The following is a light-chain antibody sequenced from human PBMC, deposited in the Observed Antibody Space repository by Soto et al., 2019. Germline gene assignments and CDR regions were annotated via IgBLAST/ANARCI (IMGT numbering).Light chain of an antibody. Sequence: QSVLTQPASVSGSPGQSITISCTGTSSDVGGYNHVSWYQQYPGKAPKLMIYDVSNRPSGVSNRFSGSKSGNTASLTISGLQPEDEADYYCTSDTSGSNPNVFGTGTKVTVL. CDR2: DVS. V-gene: IGLV2-14*01. J-gene: IGLJ1*01. CDR1: SSDVGGYNH. CDR3: TSDTSGSNPNV.